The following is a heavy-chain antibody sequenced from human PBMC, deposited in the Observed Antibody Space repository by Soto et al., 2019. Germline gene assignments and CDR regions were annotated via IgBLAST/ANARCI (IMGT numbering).Heavy chain of an antibody. J-gene: IGHJ4*02. CDR2: ISNSFSDGNT. CDR1: GFTFSNYA. Sequence: EVQLLESGGGLVQPGGSLRLSCAASGFTFSNYAMDWVRQAPGKGLEWVSAISNSFSDGNTHYADSVKGRFTISRDNDKNTVFLEMNSLRAEDTAVYYCAKVFSPEGGNYFDHWGQGTLVTVSS. V-gene: IGHV3-23*01. CDR3: AKVFSPEGGNYFDH.